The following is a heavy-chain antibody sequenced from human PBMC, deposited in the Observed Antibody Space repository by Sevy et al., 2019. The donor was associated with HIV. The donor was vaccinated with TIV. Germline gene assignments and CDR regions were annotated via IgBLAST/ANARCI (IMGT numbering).Heavy chain of an antibody. J-gene: IGHJ4*02. CDR1: GFTFNNYW. V-gene: IGHV3-7*03. Sequence: GGSLRLSCAASGFTFNNYWMTWVRQAPGKGLEWVANIKQDGSDKYYMESVKGRFNISRDNTKNSLYLQLNSLGAEETAVYYCARSWDYWGQMGYWGQGTLVTVSS. CDR2: IKQDGSDK. CDR3: ARSWDYWGQMGY. D-gene: IGHD7-27*01.